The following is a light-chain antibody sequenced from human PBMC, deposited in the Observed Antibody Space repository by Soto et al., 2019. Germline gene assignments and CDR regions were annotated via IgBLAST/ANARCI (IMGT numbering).Light chain of an antibody. CDR1: QSVSSSY. J-gene: IGKJ1*01. CDR2: GAS. Sequence: EILLTQSAGTLSLSPGERASLSCRASQSVSSSYLAWYQQKHGQAPRLLIDGASSRATGIPDRFSGSGSGTDFTLTISRLETEDFAVYYCQQYGSSPWTFGQGTKVDI. CDR3: QQYGSSPWT. V-gene: IGKV3-20*01.